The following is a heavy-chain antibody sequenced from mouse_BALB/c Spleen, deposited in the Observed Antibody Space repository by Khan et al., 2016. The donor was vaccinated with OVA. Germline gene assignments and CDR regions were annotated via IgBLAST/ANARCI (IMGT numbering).Heavy chain of an antibody. V-gene: IGHV1-7*01. CDR1: GYTFTNYW. J-gene: IGHJ3*01. D-gene: IGHD1-1*01. Sequence: QVQLQQSGAELAKPGASVKMSCKASGYTFTNYWMHWVKQRPGQGLEWIGYIDPTTGYTEYNQKFKDKATLTADKSSSTAYMQLSSPTSEDSAVYYCTSQGSTYTWFGYWGQGTLVTVSA. CDR2: IDPTTGYT. CDR3: TSQGSTYTWFGY.